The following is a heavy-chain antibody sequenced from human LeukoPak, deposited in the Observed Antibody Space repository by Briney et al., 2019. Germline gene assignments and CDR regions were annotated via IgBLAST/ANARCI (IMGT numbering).Heavy chain of an antibody. CDR3: VRGVGSSTSCYVRAFDI. J-gene: IGHJ3*02. CDR2: IKCDGSEK. V-gene: IGHV3-52*01. D-gene: IGHD2-2*01. CDR1: GFTFSNSW. Sequence: SGGSLRLSCAASGFTFSNSWMHWVCQAPEKGLEWVADIKCDGSEKCYVDSVKGRLTISRDNAKNPLYLQVNSLRAEDMTVYYCVRGVGSSTSCYVRAFDIWGQGTMVTVSS.